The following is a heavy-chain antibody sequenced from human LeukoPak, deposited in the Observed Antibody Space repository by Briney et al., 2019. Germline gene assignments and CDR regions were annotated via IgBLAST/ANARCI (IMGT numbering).Heavy chain of an antibody. V-gene: IGHV4-59*01. J-gene: IGHJ3*02. Sequence: SETLSLTCTVSGGSISSYYWSWIRQPPGKGLEWIGYIYYSESTNYNPSLKSRVTISVDTSKNQFSLKLSSATAADTAVYYCARENWKTYYDILTGYYKPGAFDIWGQGTMVTVSS. CDR1: GGSISSYY. CDR2: IYYSEST. CDR3: ARENWKTYYDILTGYYKPGAFDI. D-gene: IGHD3-9*01.